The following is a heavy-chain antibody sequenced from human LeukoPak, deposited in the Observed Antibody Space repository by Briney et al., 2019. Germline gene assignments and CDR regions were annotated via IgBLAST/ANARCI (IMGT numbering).Heavy chain of an antibody. CDR1: GGSISSYY. D-gene: IGHD3-10*01. J-gene: IGHJ4*02. CDR2: IYYSGST. Sequence: KASETLSLTCTVSGGSISSYYWSWIRQPPGKGLEWIGYIYYSGSTNYNPSLKKRVTISVDTSKNQFSLKLSSVTAAERAVYSCARVVWFGEFAYFDSWGAGELVTVSS. V-gene: IGHV4-59*01. CDR3: ARVVWFGEFAYFDS.